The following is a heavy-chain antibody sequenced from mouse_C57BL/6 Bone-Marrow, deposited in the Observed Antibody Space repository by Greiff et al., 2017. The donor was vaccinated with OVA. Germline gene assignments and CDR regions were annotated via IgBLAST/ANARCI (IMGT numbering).Heavy chain of an antibody. CDR3: ARSDCYGRSYSWGAY. J-gene: IGHJ3*01. Sequence: EVQWVASGAELVRPGSSVKMSCKTSGYTFTSSGINWVKQRPGQGLEWIGDIYLGNGYTEYNEKFKGKATLTSDTSSSTAHMQRSSLTSEDSAIYFYARSDCYGRSYSWGAYWGQGTQVTVSA. V-gene: IGHV1-58*01. D-gene: IGHD1-1*01. CDR2: IYLGNGYT. CDR1: GYTFTSSG.